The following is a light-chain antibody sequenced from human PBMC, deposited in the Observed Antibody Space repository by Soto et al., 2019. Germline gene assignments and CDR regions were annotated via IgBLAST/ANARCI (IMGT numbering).Light chain of an antibody. V-gene: IGKV1-33*01. J-gene: IGKJ2*01. Sequence: DIQMTQSPSSLSASVGDRITITCQASQDISRFLNWYQQKPGRAPKLLIYEASKLETGVPSRFSGGGSGTYFPCTISSLQPADFATYNCQQYDHLGFSTFCPGTKVEI. CDR2: EAS. CDR1: QDISRF. CDR3: QQYDHLGFST.